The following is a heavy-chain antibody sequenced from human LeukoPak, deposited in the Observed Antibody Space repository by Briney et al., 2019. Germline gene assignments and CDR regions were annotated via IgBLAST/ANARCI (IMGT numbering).Heavy chain of an antibody. J-gene: IGHJ4*02. CDR1: GFTFSSYG. D-gene: IGHD6-13*01. CDR3: TRDEAAATD. Sequence: GGSLRLSCAASGFTFSSYGMDWVRQAPGKGPEWVANIKQDGREKHYVDSVKGRFTISGDNAKNSLYLQMNSLRVEDTAVYYRTRDEAAATDWGQGTLVTVSS. V-gene: IGHV3-7*01. CDR2: IKQDGREK.